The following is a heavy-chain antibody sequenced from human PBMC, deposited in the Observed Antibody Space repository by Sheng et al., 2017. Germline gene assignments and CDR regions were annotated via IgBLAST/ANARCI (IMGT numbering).Heavy chain of an antibody. CDR3: GRNRVDY. Sequence: EVQLVESGGGLVHPGGSLRLSCVASGLIFSNYEMNWVRQAPGKGLEWVSYISSSGSSIYYADSVKGRFTISRDNAKNSLFLQMNSLRAEDTAVYYCGRNRVDYWGQGTLVTVSS. CDR1: GLIFSNYE. V-gene: IGHV3-48*03. CDR2: ISSSGSSI. J-gene: IGHJ4*02.